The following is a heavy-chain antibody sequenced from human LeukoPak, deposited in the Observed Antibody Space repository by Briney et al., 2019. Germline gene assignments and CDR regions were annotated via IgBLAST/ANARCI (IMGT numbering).Heavy chain of an antibody. Sequence: ASLKVSCKASGFTFTEYYVHWVRQVPGQGLEWMGWINSNNGDTNYAQKFQGRVTMTRDTSISTAYMELRRLRSDDTAVYYCARDLYTFDYWGQGALVTVSS. CDR1: GFTFTEYY. J-gene: IGHJ4*02. CDR3: ARDLYTFDY. CDR2: INSNNGDT. V-gene: IGHV1-2*02. D-gene: IGHD4-11*01.